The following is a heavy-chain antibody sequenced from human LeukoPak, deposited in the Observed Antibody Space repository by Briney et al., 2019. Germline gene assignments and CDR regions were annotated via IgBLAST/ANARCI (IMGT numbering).Heavy chain of an antibody. CDR2: INHSGST. CDR3: ARARYFYDSSGYPTTFDY. D-gene: IGHD3-22*01. CDR1: GGSFSGYY. J-gene: IGHJ4*02. Sequence: SETLSLTCAVYGGSFSGYYWSWIRQTPGKGLEWIGEINHSGSTNYNPSLKSRITISVDTSKNQFSLKLSSVTAADTAVYYCARARYFYDSSGYPTTFDYWGQGTLVTVSS. V-gene: IGHV4-34*01.